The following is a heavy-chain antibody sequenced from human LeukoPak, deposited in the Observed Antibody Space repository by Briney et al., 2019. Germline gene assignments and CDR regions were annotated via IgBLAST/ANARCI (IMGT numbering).Heavy chain of an antibody. D-gene: IGHD1-26*01. CDR3: ATAPPHRIYSGSYVY. J-gene: IGHJ4*02. V-gene: IGHV1-69*13. CDR1: GGTFSSYA. CDR2: IIPIFGTA. Sequence: ASVKVSCKASGGTFSSYAISWVRQAPGQGLEWMGGIIPIFGTANYAQKFQGRVTITADESTSTAYMELSSLRSEDTAVYYCATAPPHRIYSGSYVYWGQGTLVTVSS.